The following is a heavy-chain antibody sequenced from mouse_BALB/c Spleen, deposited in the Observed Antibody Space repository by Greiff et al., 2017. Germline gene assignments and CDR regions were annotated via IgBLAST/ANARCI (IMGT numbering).Heavy chain of an antibody. V-gene: IGHV5-4*02. CDR3: ARGGNRYYYAMDY. CDR2: ISDGGSYT. D-gene: IGHD2-1*01. CDR1: GFTFSDYY. Sequence: EVKVVESGGGLVKPGGSLKLSCAASGFTFSDYYMYWVRQTPEKRLEWVATISDGGSYTYYPDSVKGRFTISRDNAKNNLYLQMSSLKSEDTAMYYCARGGNRYYYAMDYWGQGTSVTVSS. J-gene: IGHJ4*01.